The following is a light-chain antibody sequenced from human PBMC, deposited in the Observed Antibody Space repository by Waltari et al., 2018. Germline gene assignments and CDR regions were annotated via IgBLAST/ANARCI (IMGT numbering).Light chain of an antibody. J-gene: IGLJ1*01. CDR3: QAWDSSTFYV. CDR2: QDS. V-gene: IGLV3-1*01. Sequence: SYELTQPPSVSVSPGQTASITCPGDQLGDEYACWYQQKPAQSPVLVIYQDSKRPSGIPERFSGSNSGNTATLTISGTQAMDEADYYCQAWDSSTFYVFGTGTKVTVL. CDR1: QLGDEY.